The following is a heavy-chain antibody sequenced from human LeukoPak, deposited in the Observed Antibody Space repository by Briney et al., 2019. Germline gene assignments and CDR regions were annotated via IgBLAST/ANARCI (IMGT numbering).Heavy chain of an antibody. J-gene: IGHJ4*02. V-gene: IGHV5-51*01. D-gene: IGHD4-17*01. CDR2: IFPFDSDT. CDR1: GDTFATYW. CDR3: ARSTPVTPRHFDY. Sequence: GESLKISCQGSGDTFATYWIAWVRQMPGKGLELMGSIFPFDSDTRYSPSFQGQVTFSADKSINTAFLQWSSLRASDTAMYYCARSTPVTPRHFDYWGQGTLVTVSS.